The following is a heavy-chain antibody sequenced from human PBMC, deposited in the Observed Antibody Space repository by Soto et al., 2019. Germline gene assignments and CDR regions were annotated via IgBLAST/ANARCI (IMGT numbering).Heavy chain of an antibody. V-gene: IGHV1-3*01. CDR3: ARAACSSTSCYNYYAYGMDV. CDR1: GYTFTTYS. Sequence: ASVKVSCKASGYTFTTYSMHWVRQAPGQRLEWMGWIHAGNGNAEHSQKFQGRVTITRDTSASTAYLELGSLRSEDTAVYYCARAACSSTSCYNYYAYGMDVWGQGTAVTVS. CDR2: IHAGNGNA. J-gene: IGHJ6*02. D-gene: IGHD2-2*01.